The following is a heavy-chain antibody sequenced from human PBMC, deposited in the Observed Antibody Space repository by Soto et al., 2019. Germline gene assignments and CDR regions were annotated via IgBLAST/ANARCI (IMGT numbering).Heavy chain of an antibody. J-gene: IGHJ4*02. CDR3: ARVNDYGVDFDF. V-gene: IGHV4-39*01. D-gene: IGHD4-17*01. CDR2: VYYTGST. Sequence: SETLSLTCTVSGGSISSYYWSWIRQPPGKGLEWIGTVYYTGSTYYNPSLKSRVTISVDTSKNQFSLKLTSVTAADTAVYYCARVNDYGVDFDFWGQGTLVPVSS. CDR1: GGSISSYY.